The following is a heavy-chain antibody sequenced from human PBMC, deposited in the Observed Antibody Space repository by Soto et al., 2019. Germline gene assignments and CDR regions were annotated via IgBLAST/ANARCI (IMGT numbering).Heavy chain of an antibody. CDR3: ARRSIYCSSTSCYRKYYFDY. CDR1: GYTFTSYA. J-gene: IGHJ4*02. Sequence: QVPLVQSGAEVKKPGASVKVSCKASGYTFTSYAMHWVRQAPGQRLEWMGWINAGNGNTKYSQKFQGRVTITRDTSASTAYMELSSLRSEDTAVYYCARRSIYCSSTSCYRKYYFDYWGQGTLVTVSS. CDR2: INAGNGNT. V-gene: IGHV1-3*01. D-gene: IGHD2-2*01.